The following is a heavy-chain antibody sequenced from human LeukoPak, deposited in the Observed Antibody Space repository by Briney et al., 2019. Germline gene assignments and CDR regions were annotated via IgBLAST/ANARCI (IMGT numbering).Heavy chain of an antibody. CDR3: ARMYGGNRGTFDY. D-gene: IGHD4-23*01. J-gene: IGHJ4*02. V-gene: IGHV3-21*01. CDR2: ISSSSSYI. Sequence: PGGSLRLSCAASGFTFSSYIMNWVRQAPGKGLEWVSSISSSSSYIYYADSVKGRFTISRDNAKNSLYLQMNSLRAEDTAVYYCARMYGGNRGTFDYWGQGTLVTVSS. CDR1: GFTFSSYI.